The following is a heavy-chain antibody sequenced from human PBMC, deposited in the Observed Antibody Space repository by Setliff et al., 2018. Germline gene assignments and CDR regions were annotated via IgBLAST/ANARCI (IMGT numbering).Heavy chain of an antibody. CDR3: ARAGAIQGGFDI. CDR1: GGSISSYY. J-gene: IGHJ3*02. Sequence: SETLSLTCTVSGGSISSYYWSWIRQPAGKGLEWIGRIHSSGNTNYKPSLKSRVTMSVDTTKNQFSLKLSSVTAADTAVYYCARAGAIQGGFDIWGQGTVVTVSS. V-gene: IGHV4-4*07. CDR2: IHSSGNT. D-gene: IGHD7-27*01.